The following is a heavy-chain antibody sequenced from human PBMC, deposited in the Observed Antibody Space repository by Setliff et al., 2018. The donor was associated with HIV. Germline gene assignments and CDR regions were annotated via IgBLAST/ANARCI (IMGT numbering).Heavy chain of an antibody. CDR3: TRSSSSSPFFFDY. CDR2: IYYSGST. CDR1: GGSISNSVYF. J-gene: IGHJ4*02. Sequence: SETLSLTCTVSGGSISNSVYFWTWIRQHPGKGLEWIGYIYYSGSTYQNPSLKSRVTISVDTSKNQFSLKLNSVTAADTAVYYCTRSSSSSPFFFDYWGQGSLVTVSS. V-gene: IGHV4-31*03. D-gene: IGHD6-6*01.